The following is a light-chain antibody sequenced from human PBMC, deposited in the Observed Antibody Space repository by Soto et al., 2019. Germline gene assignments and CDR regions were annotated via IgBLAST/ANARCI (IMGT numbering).Light chain of an antibody. CDR2: AAS. V-gene: IGKV1-39*01. CDR3: QQSYSVPLT. Sequence: DIQMTQSPSSLSASVGDRVTITCRASQTISTYLNWYQQKPGKAPRLLIYAASTLRSGVPSRFSGGASGTDFTLTINSLQPEDFATYYCQQSYSVPLTFGQGTKVEIK. J-gene: IGKJ1*01. CDR1: QTISTY.